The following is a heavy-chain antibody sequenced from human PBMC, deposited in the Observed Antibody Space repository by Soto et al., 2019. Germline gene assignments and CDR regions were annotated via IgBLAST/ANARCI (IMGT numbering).Heavy chain of an antibody. V-gene: IGHV1-69*13. D-gene: IGHD3-3*01. CDR3: ARDHHYDFWSGYYYIGFDP. Sequence: SVKVSCKASGGTFSTSSINWVRQAPGQGLEWMGGIIPIFGTADYAQKFQGRVTLTADESTSTAYMELRSLRSEDTAVYYCARDHHYDFWSGYYYIGFDPWGQGTLVTVS. J-gene: IGHJ5*02. CDR2: IIPIFGTA. CDR1: GGTFSTSS.